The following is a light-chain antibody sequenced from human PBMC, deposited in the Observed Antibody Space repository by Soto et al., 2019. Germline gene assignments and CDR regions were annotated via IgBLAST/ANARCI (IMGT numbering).Light chain of an antibody. V-gene: IGLV2-14*01. CDR2: DVS. Sequence: QSALTQPASVSGSPGQSITISCTGTSSDVGGYNYVSWYQQHPGKAPKLMIYDVSNRPSGVSNRFSGSKSGNTASLTISGLQAEDEADYYCSSYSSSSTLVFGGGTMVTV. CDR3: SSYSSSSTLV. J-gene: IGLJ2*01. CDR1: SSDVGGYNY.